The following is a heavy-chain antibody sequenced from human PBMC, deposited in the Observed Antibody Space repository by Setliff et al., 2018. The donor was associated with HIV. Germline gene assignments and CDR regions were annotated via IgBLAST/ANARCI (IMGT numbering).Heavy chain of an antibody. CDR2: INHSGST. V-gene: IGHV4-34*01. CDR1: GGSFSAYY. J-gene: IGHJ6*03. Sequence: PSETLSLTCAVYGGSFSAYYWTWIRQPPGKGLEWIGEINHSGSTNYNPSLKSRVTISVDTSKNQFSLKLRPVTAADTAIYYCARSDLDNGSGYFDYYSYYMDVWGRGTTVTVSS. CDR3: ARSDLDNGSGYFDYYSYYMDV. D-gene: IGHD3-22*01.